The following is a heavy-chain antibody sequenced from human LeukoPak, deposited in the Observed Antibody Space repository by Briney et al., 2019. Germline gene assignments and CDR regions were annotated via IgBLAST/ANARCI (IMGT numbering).Heavy chain of an antibody. CDR3: TRDLFPGRYFPYYMDV. V-gene: IGHV3-49*04. CDR2: IRSKAYGGTT. CDR1: GFTFSSYE. Sequence: GGSLRLSCAASGFTFSSYEMNWVRQAPGKGLEWVGFIRSKAYGGTTEYAASVKGRFTISRDDSKSIAYLQMNSLKTEDTAVYYCTRDLFPGRYFPYYMDVWGKGTTVTISS. J-gene: IGHJ6*03. D-gene: IGHD2-15*01.